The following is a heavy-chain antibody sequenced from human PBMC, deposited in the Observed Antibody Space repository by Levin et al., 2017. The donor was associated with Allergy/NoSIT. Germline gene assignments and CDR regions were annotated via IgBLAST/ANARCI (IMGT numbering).Heavy chain of an antibody. V-gene: IGHV3-23*01. D-gene: IGHD1-26*01. CDR1: GFSFSTYA. CDR3: AKNGGSYHYYYYYGMDV. Sequence: GGSLRLSCSTSGFSFSTYAMNWVRQAPGEGLEWVSGISGGGGSTDYAASVKGRFNIARDNSKNMLYLQMDSLRPEDTAVYYCAKNGGSYHYYYYYGMDVWGQGTTVTVSS. CDR2: ISGGGGST. J-gene: IGHJ6*02.